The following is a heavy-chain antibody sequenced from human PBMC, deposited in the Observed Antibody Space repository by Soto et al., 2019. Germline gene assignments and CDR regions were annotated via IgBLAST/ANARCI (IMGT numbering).Heavy chain of an antibody. D-gene: IGHD1-26*01. Sequence: QVQLEESGPGLMKPSQTLSLTCTVSGGSIRSGGYYWNWIRQPPGKGLEWIGNIYYSGSTYYNPSLKSRITISIDTSKNQFSLKLSSVTAADTAVYYCALASYPLYYGMDVWGQGTTVTVSS. V-gene: IGHV4-31*03. J-gene: IGHJ6*02. CDR1: GGSIRSGGYY. CDR2: IYYSGST. CDR3: ALASYPLYYGMDV.